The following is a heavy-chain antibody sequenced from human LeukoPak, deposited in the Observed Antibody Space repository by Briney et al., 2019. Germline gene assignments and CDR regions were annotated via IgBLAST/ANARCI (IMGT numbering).Heavy chain of an antibody. J-gene: IGHJ4*02. Sequence: ASVKVSCKASGYTFTSYGISWVRQAPGQGLEWMGWISAYNGNTNYAQKLQGRVTMTTDTSTSTAYMELRSLRSDDTAVYYCAREALTRGSGSYYNVVSHFDYWGQGTLVTVSS. V-gene: IGHV1-18*01. CDR1: GYTFTSYG. CDR3: AREALTRGSGSYYNVVSHFDY. D-gene: IGHD3-10*01. CDR2: ISAYNGNT.